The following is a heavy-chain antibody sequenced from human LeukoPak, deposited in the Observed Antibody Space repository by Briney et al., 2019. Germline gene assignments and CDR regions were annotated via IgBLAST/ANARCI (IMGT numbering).Heavy chain of an antibody. J-gene: IGHJ4*02. CDR1: GGSISSYY. CDR3: ARPAYSSSWYSEYYFDY. CDR2: IYHSGST. D-gene: IGHD6-13*01. Sequence: MPSETLSLTCTVSGGSISSYYWSWIRQPPGKGLEWIGYIYHSGSTNYNPSLKSRVTISVDTSKNQFSLKLSSVTAADTAVYYCARPAYSSSWYSEYYFDYWGQGTLVTVSS. V-gene: IGHV4-59*12.